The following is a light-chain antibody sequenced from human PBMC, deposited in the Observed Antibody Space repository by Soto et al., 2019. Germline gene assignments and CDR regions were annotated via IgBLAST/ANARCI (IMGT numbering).Light chain of an antibody. J-gene: IGKJ2*01. CDR1: QSVSNY. CDR2: GAS. Sequence: EIVLTQSPATLSLSPGERATLSCRASQSVSNYLAWYQQKPGQAPRLLIYGASNRATGIPARFTGSGSGTDFTLTLSSREPEDFAVYGCQHRGEWPRTFGQGTKVEIK. V-gene: IGKV3-11*01. CDR3: QHRGEWPRT.